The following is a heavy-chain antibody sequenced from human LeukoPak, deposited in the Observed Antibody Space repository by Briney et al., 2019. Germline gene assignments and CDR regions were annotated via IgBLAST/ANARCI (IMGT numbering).Heavy chain of an antibody. D-gene: IGHD6-6*01. CDR3: AVMGGEHLVLDY. CDR2: IYFGGTT. Sequence: SGGSLRLSCAASGFTVSSNYMTWVRQAPGQGLEWVSVIYFGGTTYYADSVKGRFTISRDNSKNTVYLQMNSLRAEDTVVYYCAVMGGEHLVLDYWGQGTLVTVSS. J-gene: IGHJ4*02. V-gene: IGHV3-53*01. CDR1: GFTVSSNY.